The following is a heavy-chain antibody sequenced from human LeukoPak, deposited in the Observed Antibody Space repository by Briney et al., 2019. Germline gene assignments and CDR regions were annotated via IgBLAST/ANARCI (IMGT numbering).Heavy chain of an antibody. J-gene: IGHJ4*02. D-gene: IGHD1-26*01. CDR3: AKNGVVGATLVDY. V-gene: IGHV3-11*04. CDR2: ISSSGSTI. Sequence: GGSLRLSCAASGFTFSDYYMSWIRQAPGKGLEWVSYISSSGSTIYYADSVKGRFTISRDNAKNSLHLQMNSLRAEDTAVYYCAKNGVVGATLVDYWGQGTLVTVSS. CDR1: GFTFSDYY.